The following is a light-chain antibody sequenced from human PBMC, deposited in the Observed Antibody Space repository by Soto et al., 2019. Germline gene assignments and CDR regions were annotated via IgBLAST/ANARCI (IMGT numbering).Light chain of an antibody. CDR3: QQRTDRPPWT. J-gene: IGKJ1*01. CDR1: QSIGLA. Sequence: EIVLTQSPATLSLSPGERATLSCRASQSIGLAIAWYQHKPGQAPRLLIFDASQRATGIPARFRGSGSGINFTLSISSLQPEDFAVYYCQQRTDRPPWTFGQGTKVDIK. V-gene: IGKV3-11*01. CDR2: DAS.